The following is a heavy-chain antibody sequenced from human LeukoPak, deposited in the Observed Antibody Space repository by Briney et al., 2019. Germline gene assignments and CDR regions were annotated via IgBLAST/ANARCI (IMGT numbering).Heavy chain of an antibody. CDR3: VRGAYYYDTRD. CDR1: GASISSYY. J-gene: IGHJ4*02. Sequence: SETLSLTCTVSGASISSYYWSWIRQPAGKGLEWVGRVYTSGSMNYNPSLKNRVTMSVDTSKNQLSLKLASVTAADTAIYYCVRGAYYYDTRDWGQGTLVTVSS. V-gene: IGHV4-4*07. D-gene: IGHD3-22*01. CDR2: VYTSGSM.